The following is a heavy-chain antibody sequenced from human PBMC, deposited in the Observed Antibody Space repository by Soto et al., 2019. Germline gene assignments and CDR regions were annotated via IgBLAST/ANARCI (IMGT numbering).Heavy chain of an antibody. CDR3: AKGDGGDYYYYYGMDV. Sequence: EVQLLESGGGLVQPGGSLRLSCAASGFTFSNYAMGWVRQAPGKGLEWVSAISGSGGSTYYADSVKGRFTISRDNSKNTLYLQMNSLRAEDTAVYYCAKGDGGDYYYYYGMDVWGQGTTVTVSS. J-gene: IGHJ6*02. D-gene: IGHD3-10*01. CDR2: ISGSGGST. V-gene: IGHV3-23*01. CDR1: GFTFSNYA.